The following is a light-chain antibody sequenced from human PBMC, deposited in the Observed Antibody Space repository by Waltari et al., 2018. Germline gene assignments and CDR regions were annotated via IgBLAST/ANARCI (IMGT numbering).Light chain of an antibody. J-gene: IGKJ5*01. V-gene: IGKV3-20*01. CDR1: QSISSSH. CDR3: QQYATSPIT. CDR2: ETS. Sequence: EIVLTQFPGTLYLSPGERATLPCRASQSISSSHLGWYQQKPGQAPRLLIYETSTRATGIPDRFSGSGSGTDFTLTISRLEPEDFALYYCQQYATSPITFGQGTRLEIK.